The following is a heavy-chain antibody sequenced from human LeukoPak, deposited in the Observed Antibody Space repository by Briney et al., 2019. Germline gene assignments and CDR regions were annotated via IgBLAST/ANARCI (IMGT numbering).Heavy chain of an antibody. V-gene: IGHV4-59*01. CDR1: GGSISSYY. J-gene: IGHJ3*02. CDR3: ARPTRWLLEWDAFDI. CDR2: IYYSGST. D-gene: IGHD5-24*01. Sequence: SETLSLTCTVSGGSISSYYWSWIRQPPGKGLEWIGYIYYSGSTNYNPSLKSRVTISVDTSKNQFSLKLSSVTAADTAVYYCARPTRWLLEWDAFDIWGQGTMVTVSS.